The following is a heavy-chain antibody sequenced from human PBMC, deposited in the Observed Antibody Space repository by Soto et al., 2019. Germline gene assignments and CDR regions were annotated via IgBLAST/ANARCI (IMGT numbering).Heavy chain of an antibody. D-gene: IGHD6-13*01. Sequence: ASVKVSCKASGGTFSSYAISWVRQAPGQGLEWMGGIIPNSGGANYAQKFQGWVTMTRDTSISTAYMELSRLRSDDTAVYYCARAQPSSWCGYYYYGMDVWGQGTTVTVSS. CDR2: IIPNSGGA. CDR3: ARAQPSSWCGYYYYGMDV. V-gene: IGHV1-2*04. CDR1: GGTFSSYA. J-gene: IGHJ6*02.